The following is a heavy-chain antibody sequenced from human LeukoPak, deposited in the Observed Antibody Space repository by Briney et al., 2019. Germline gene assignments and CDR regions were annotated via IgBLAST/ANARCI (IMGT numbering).Heavy chain of an antibody. V-gene: IGHV3-21*01. J-gene: IGHJ4*02. CDR3: ARMSLAGVPYYFDY. D-gene: IGHD1-26*01. CDR2: ISSSSSYI. CDR1: GFTFSSYS. Sequence: PGGSLRLSCAASGFTFSSYSMNWVRQAPGKGLEWVSSISSSSSYIYYADSVKGRFTISRDNAKNSLYLQMNSLRAEDTAVYYCARMSLAGVPYYFDYWGQGTLVTVSS.